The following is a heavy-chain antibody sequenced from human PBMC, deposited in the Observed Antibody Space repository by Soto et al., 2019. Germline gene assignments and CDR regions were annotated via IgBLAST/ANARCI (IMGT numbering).Heavy chain of an antibody. CDR3: ARGGAVAGDPNLQRYYYGMDV. CDR1: GRTFSSYS. Sequence: QVQLVQSGAEVKKPGSSVKVSCEASGRTFSSYSIIWLRQAPGQGLEWMGRITPVLGIANYAQKFQGRVTITADKSTSTAYMDLSSLTFEDTAVYYCARGGAVAGDPNLQRYYYGMDVWGQGTTVTVSS. D-gene: IGHD6-19*01. J-gene: IGHJ6*02. V-gene: IGHV1-69*02. CDR2: ITPVLGIA.